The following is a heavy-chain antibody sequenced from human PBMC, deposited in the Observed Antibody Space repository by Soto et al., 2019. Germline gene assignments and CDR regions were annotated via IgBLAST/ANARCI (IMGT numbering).Heavy chain of an antibody. Sequence: QITLKESGPTLVKPTQTLTLTCTFSGFSLRTSGVGVGWIRQPPGKALEWLALIYWDDDNNYSPSLKSRLTITKDTSKQQVVLTMTNMDPVDTATYYCANNRGYCRSTSCYRRWFDPWGQGTLVTVSS. CDR3: ANNRGYCRSTSCYRRWFDP. V-gene: IGHV2-5*02. CDR2: IYWDDDN. J-gene: IGHJ5*02. CDR1: GFSLRTSGVG. D-gene: IGHD2-2*01.